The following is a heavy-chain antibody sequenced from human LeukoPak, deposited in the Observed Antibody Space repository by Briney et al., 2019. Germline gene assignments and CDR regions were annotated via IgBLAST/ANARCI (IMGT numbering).Heavy chain of an antibody. CDR1: GGSISSYY. CDR2: IYYSGSA. Sequence: SETLSLNCTVSGGSISSYYWSWIRQPPGKGLEWIGYIYYSGSANYNPSLKSRVTISVDTSKNQFSLKLSSVTAADTAVYYCARQSYYGMDVWGQGTTVTVSS. CDR3: ARQSYYGMDV. J-gene: IGHJ6*02. V-gene: IGHV4-59*01.